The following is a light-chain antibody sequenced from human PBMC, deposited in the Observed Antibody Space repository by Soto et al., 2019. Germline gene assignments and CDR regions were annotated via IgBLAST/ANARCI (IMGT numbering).Light chain of an antibody. CDR2: GNS. J-gene: IGLJ3*02. CDR3: QSYDSSLSAWV. V-gene: IGLV1-40*01. CDR1: SSNIGAGYD. Sequence: QAVVTQPPSVSGAPGQRVTISCTESSSNIGAGYDVHWYQQLPGTAPKLLIYGNSNRPSGVPDRFSGSKSGTSASLAITGLQAEDEADYYCQSYDSSLSAWVFGGGTQLTVL.